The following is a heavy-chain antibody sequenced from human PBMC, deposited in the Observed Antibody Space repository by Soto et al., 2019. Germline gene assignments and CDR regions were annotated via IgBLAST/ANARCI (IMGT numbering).Heavy chain of an antibody. V-gene: IGHV3-33*01. CDR3: ARDLHYWSLLIDH. Sequence: PGGSLRLSCTASGFSLSRYGLHWVRQAPGKGLQWVAGLWSNGIKTSYTDSVKGRFTISRDTSKNMLYLQMNTLGAEDTAVYYCARDLHYWSLLIDHWGQGTLVTAPQ. CDR1: GFSLSRYG. CDR2: LWSNGIKT. J-gene: IGHJ4*02. D-gene: IGHD2-8*02.